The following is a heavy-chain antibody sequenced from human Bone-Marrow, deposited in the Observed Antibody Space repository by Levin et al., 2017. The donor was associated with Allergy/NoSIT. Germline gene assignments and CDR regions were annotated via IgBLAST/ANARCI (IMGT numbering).Heavy chain of an antibody. Sequence: GGSLRLSCAASGFTFSRYWMHWVRQAPGKGLMWVSRINEDGSITNYADSMKGRFTISRDNAKSTLYLQMNSLRDEDTALYFCVRDLAGADGYWGQGTLVSASS. D-gene: IGHD6-19*01. CDR1: GFTFSRYW. J-gene: IGHJ4*02. CDR2: INEDGSIT. V-gene: IGHV3-74*01. CDR3: VRDLAGADGY.